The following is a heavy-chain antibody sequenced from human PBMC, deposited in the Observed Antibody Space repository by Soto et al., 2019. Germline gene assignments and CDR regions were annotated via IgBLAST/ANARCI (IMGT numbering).Heavy chain of an antibody. CDR1: GFQFSHYV. CDR2: ISGSGSSV. V-gene: IGHV3-23*01. J-gene: IGHJ6*02. Sequence: PGGPLSLSCAASGFQFSHYVLSWVRQSPERGLEWVSSISGSGSSVYVADSVRGRFIMSRDLSTNTVSLQMNSLRAEDTAVYYCAKVRASYLSASYFYYGLDVWGQGTTVTVSS. CDR3: AKVRASYLSASYFYYGLDV. D-gene: IGHD3-10*01.